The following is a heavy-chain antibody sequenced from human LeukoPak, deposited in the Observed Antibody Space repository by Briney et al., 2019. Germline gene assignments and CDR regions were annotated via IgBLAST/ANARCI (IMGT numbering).Heavy chain of an antibody. CDR2: INPNSGGT. V-gene: IGHV1-2*02. CDR1: GYTFTSFY. Sequence: ASVTVSCTASGYTFTSFYMHWVRQAPGQGLEWMGWINPNSGGTNYAQKLQGRVTMTRDTSINTAYMELSRLRSDDTAVYYCASAQLLWFGELLGTFDYWGQGTLVTVSS. J-gene: IGHJ4*02. D-gene: IGHD3-10*01. CDR3: ASAQLLWFGELLGTFDY.